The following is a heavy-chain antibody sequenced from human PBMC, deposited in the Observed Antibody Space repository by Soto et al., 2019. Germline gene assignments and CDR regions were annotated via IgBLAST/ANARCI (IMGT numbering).Heavy chain of an antibody. V-gene: IGHV3-48*03. CDR3: ARGDDNSGYYYAFDS. Sequence: PGGSLRLSCEASGFTFSSYDMNWVRQAPGKGLEWISYISGSGRTIYYADSVKGRFTISRDSAKKSLFLQMNSLRAEDTALYYCARGDDNSGYYYAFDSWGQGTPVTVSS. D-gene: IGHD3-22*01. CDR2: ISGSGRTI. CDR1: GFTFSSYD. J-gene: IGHJ4*02.